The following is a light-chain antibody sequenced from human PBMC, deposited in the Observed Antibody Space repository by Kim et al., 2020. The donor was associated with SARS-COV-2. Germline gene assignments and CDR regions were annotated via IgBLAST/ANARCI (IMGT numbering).Light chain of an antibody. V-gene: IGKV3-15*01. J-gene: IGKJ5*01. Sequence: VYPGERATLSCRASQSVGSNLAWYQQKPGQTPRLLIYGASTRATGIPARFSGSGSGREFTLTISSLQSEDFAVYYCQQYDNWPITFGQGTRLEVK. CDR2: GAS. CDR1: QSVGSN. CDR3: QQYDNWPIT.